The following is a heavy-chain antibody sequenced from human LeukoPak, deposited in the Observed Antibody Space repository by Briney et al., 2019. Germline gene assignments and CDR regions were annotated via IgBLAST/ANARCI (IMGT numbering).Heavy chain of an antibody. Sequence: SVKVSCKASGYTFTSYAISWVRQAPGQGLEWMGGIIPIFGTANYAQKFQGRVTITADKSTSTAYMELSSLRSEDTAVYYCARSVYYYDSSGYFRYYFDYWGQGTLVTVSS. CDR2: IIPIFGTA. CDR1: GYTFTSYA. CDR3: ARSVYYYDSSGYFRYYFDY. V-gene: IGHV1-69*06. D-gene: IGHD3-22*01. J-gene: IGHJ4*02.